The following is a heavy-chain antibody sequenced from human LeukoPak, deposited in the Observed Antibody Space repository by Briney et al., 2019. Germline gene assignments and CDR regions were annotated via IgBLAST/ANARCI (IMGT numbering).Heavy chain of an antibody. CDR1: GGSMNSYY. CDR3: ARHVWLQPFDY. V-gene: IGHV4-59*08. Sequence: SETLPLTCSVSGGSMNSYYWSWIRQSPGKGLEWIGYIYYSGSTNYNPSLKSRVTISVDTSKNQFSLKLSSVTAADTAVYYCARHVWLQPFDYWGQGTLVTVSS. J-gene: IGHJ4*02. D-gene: IGHD3-9*01. CDR2: IYYSGST.